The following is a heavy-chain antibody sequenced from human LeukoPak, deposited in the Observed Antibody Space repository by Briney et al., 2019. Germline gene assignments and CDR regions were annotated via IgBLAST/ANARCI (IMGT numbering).Heavy chain of an antibody. CDR1: GYTFTDYY. Sequence: ASVKVSCKASGYTFTDYYIHCVRQAPGQGLEWMGWINPNSGGTNFAQNFQGRVTMTRDMSTSTDYVELSSLRSEDTAIYYCARDNSVGDNAWWFDPWGQGTLVTVSS. V-gene: IGHV1-2*02. J-gene: IGHJ5*02. D-gene: IGHD1-26*01. CDR3: ARDNSVGDNAWWFDP. CDR2: INPNSGGT.